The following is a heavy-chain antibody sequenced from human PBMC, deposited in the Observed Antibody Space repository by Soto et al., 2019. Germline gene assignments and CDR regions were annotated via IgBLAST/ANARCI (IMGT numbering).Heavy chain of an antibody. Sequence: GGSLRLSCAASGFTFSSYGMHWVRQAPGKGLERVAVIWYDGSNKYYADSVKGRFTIYRDNSKNTLYLQMNSLRAEDTAVYYCAIDILRVTELLDCMDVRGQGTTVTVSS. CDR3: AIDILRVTELLDCMDV. J-gene: IGHJ6*02. CDR2: IWYDGSNK. CDR1: GFTFSSYG. V-gene: IGHV3-33*01. D-gene: IGHD2-15*01.